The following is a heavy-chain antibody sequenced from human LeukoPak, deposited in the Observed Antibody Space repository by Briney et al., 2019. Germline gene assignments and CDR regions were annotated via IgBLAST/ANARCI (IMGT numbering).Heavy chain of an antibody. D-gene: IGHD3-10*01. J-gene: IGHJ4*02. V-gene: IGHV3-53*05. CDR1: GFTVSRNY. CDR2: IYSAGDT. Sequence: GGSLRLSCAASGFTVSRNYMSWVRQAPGKGLEWVSVIYSAGDTYHADSVKGRFTISRDNSINTLYHQMNSLRPEDTAVYYCARVCGYGSGSYLGYFDYWGQGTLVTVSS. CDR3: ARVCGYGSGSYLGYFDY.